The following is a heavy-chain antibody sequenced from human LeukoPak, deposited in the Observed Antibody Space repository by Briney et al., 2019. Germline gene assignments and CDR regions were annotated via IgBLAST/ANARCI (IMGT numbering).Heavy chain of an antibody. CDR1: GYTLTELS. CDR2: FDPEDGET. D-gene: IGHD3-3*01. Sequence: APVKVSCKVSGYTLTELSMHWVRQAPGKGLEWMGGFDPEDGETIYAQKFQGRVTMTEDTSTDTAYMELSSLRSEDTAVYYCVKRITIFGVAGDYWGQGTLVTVSS. CDR3: VKRITIFGVAGDY. J-gene: IGHJ4*02. V-gene: IGHV1-24*01.